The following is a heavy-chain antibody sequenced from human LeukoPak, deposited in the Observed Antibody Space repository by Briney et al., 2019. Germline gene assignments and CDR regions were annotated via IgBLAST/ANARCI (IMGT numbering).Heavy chain of an antibody. J-gene: IGHJ4*02. CDR2: IWYDGTNK. Sequence: GGSVRLSCAASGFFFSCYGIPWVRQAPGQGLEWVALIWYDGTNKYYTDSVKGRFTISRDNSNNTLYLEMGSLRAEDTAVYYCARAHYNWNEPPFDHWGQGVLVTVSS. CDR3: ARAHYNWNEPPFDH. CDR1: GFFFSCYG. D-gene: IGHD1-20*01. V-gene: IGHV3-33*01.